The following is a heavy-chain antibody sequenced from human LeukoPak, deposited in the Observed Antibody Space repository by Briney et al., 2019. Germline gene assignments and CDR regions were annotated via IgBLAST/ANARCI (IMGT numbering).Heavy chain of an antibody. Sequence: GGSLRLSCAASGFTFSSYAMSWVRQAPGKGLEWVSAISGSGGSTYYADSVKGRFTISRDNSKNTLYLQMNSLRAEDTALYYCAKDRAYYDSSGYQNWFDPWGQGTLVTVSS. CDR2: ISGSGGST. D-gene: IGHD3-22*01. CDR3: AKDRAYYDSSGYQNWFDP. J-gene: IGHJ5*02. CDR1: GFTFSSYA. V-gene: IGHV3-23*01.